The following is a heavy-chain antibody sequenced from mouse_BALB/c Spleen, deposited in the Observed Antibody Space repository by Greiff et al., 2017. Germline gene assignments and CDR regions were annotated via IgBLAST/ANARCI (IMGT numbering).Heavy chain of an antibody. CDR2: IDPETGGT. Sequence: QVQLKESGAELVRPGASVTLSCKASGYTFTDYEMHWVKQTPVHGLEWIGAIDPETGGTAYNQKFKGKATLTADKSSSTAYMELRSLTSEDSAVYYCTRSRYAMDYWGQGTSVTVSS. CDR3: TRSRYAMDY. J-gene: IGHJ4*01. V-gene: IGHV1-15*01. CDR1: GYTFTDYE.